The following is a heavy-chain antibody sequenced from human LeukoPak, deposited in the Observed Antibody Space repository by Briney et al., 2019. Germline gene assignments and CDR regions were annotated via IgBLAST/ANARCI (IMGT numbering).Heavy chain of an antibody. CDR3: ATGATGFDY. CDR2: ISAYNGNT. Sequence: ASVKVSCKASGYTFTSYGISWVRQAPGQGLEWMGWISAYNGNTIYAQKFQGRVTMTEDTSTDTAYMELSSLRSEDTAVYYCATGATGFDYWGQGTLVTVSS. J-gene: IGHJ4*02. V-gene: IGHV1-18*01. CDR1: GYTFTSYG.